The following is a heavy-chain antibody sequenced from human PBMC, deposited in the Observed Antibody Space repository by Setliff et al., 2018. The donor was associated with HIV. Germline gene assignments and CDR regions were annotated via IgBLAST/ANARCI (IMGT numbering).Heavy chain of an antibody. V-gene: IGHV4-59*11. Sequence: SETLSLTCTVSGDPINSHYWSWIRQPPGEGLEWIGHISYSEYTNYNPSLKSRVTISLDTSKKHFSLDLYSVTAADTAVYYCAREIYGGNSRPFDYWGQGTLVTVSS. J-gene: IGHJ4*02. D-gene: IGHD4-17*01. CDR2: ISYSEYT. CDR3: AREIYGGNSRPFDY. CDR1: GDPINSHY.